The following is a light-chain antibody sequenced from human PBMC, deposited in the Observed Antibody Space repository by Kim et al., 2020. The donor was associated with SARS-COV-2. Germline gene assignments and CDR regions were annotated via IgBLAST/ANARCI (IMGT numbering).Light chain of an antibody. CDR1: QDIGDY. V-gene: IGKV1-33*01. CDR3: QQYDNFPQLT. Sequence: ASVGDRVTITCRASQDIGDYLNWYQQKPGKAPKLLIYDVSNLETGVPSRFSGSRSGADFTFTISSLQSEDFATYYCQQYDNFPQLTFGGGTKLEI. J-gene: IGKJ4*01. CDR2: DVS.